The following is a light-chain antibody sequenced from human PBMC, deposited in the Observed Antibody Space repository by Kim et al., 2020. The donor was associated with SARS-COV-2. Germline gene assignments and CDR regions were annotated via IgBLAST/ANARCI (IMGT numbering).Light chain of an antibody. Sequence: AVQMTQSPSSLSASVGDRVTITCRASQAIRNDVAWYQQKPGKAPKLLIYAASSLHSGVSSRFSGSGSGTDITLIITTLQPEDSATYYCLQDFIYPRTLGGGAKVDSK. CDR2: AAS. V-gene: IGKV1-6*01. J-gene: IGKJ4*01. CDR1: QAIRND. CDR3: LQDFIYPRT.